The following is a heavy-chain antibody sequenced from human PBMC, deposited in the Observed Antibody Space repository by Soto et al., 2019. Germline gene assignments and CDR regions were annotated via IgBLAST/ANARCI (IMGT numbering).Heavy chain of an antibody. D-gene: IGHD3-10*01. CDR1: GYSFTSYW. V-gene: IGHV5-51*01. CDR3: ARQRGEPFGATSGGMAI. J-gene: IGHJ6*02. CDR2: IYPGDSDT. Sequence: PGESLKISCKGSGYSFTSYWIGWVRQMPVKGLEWMGIIYPGDSDTRYSPSFQGQVTISADKSISTAYLQWSSLKASDTAMYYCARQRGEPFGATSGGMAIWGQDTMVPVS.